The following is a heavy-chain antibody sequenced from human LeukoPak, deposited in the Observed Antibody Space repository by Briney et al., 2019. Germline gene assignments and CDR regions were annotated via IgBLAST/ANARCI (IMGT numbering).Heavy chain of an antibody. CDR1: EFIVSSNY. D-gene: IGHD3-10*01. CDR2: IYSGHNT. J-gene: IGHJ4*02. CDR3: ARVFYASGSYFDY. Sequence: PGGSLRLSCAASEFIVSSNYTSWVRQAPGKGLEWVSVIYSGHNTYYADSVKGRFTISRDNSKNTLYLQMNSLRAEDTAVYYCARVFYASGSYFDYWGQGTLVSVSS. V-gene: IGHV3-66*01.